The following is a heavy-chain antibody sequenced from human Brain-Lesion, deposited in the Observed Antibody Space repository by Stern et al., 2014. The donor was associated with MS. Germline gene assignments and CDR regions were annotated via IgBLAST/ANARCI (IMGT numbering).Heavy chain of an antibody. D-gene: IGHD2-2*01. CDR2: ILDSGRV. CDR1: SGSIINYY. J-gene: IGHJ6*02. V-gene: IGHV4-59*01. Sequence: QMQMQESGPGLVKPSATLSLTCTVSSGSIINYYWTWIRQPPGTGLEWIGCILDSGRVAYNPSLNSPLTLSVNTTKNQFSLRLSSVTAADTAVYFCARGDIVVVPAARSFGSDYYYPGLDVWGQGTTISVS. CDR3: ARGDIVVVPAARSFGSDYYYPGLDV.